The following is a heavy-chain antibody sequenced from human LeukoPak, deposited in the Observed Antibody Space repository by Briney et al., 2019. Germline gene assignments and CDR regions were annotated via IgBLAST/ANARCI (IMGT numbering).Heavy chain of an antibody. V-gene: IGHV1-2*02. CDR3: ARGWCSSTSCNDAFDI. CDR2: INPNSGGT. CDR1: GYPFTDYY. J-gene: IGHJ3*02. Sequence: ASVKVSCKASGYPFTDYYMHWVRQAPGQGLDWMGWINPNSGGTNYAQNFQGRVTMTKGTSISTAYMELSRLRSDDTAVYYCARGWCSSTSCNDAFDIWGQGTMVTVSS. D-gene: IGHD2-2*01.